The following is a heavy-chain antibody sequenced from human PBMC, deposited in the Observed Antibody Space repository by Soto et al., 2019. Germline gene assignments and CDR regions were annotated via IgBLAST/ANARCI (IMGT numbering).Heavy chain of an antibody. CDR3: AHKLDTVDWLGP. J-gene: IGHJ5*02. Sequence: QITLKESGPTLVKSTQTLTLTCSFSGFSLRYGGVGVGWIRQPPGKALEWVALIYWNDDKRYSPFLKNRLTLIKDTFKDQVVLTMTNVDPVDTATYYCAHKLDTVDWLGPWGQGILVTVSS. V-gene: IGHV2-5*01. CDR2: IYWNDDK. D-gene: IGHD2-2*03. CDR1: GFSLRYGGVG.